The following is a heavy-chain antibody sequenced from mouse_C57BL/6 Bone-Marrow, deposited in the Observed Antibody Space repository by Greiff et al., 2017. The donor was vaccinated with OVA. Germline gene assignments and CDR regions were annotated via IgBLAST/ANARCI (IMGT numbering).Heavy chain of an antibody. D-gene: IGHD3-1*01. CDR3: ASRGDDAMDY. Sequence: VQLQESGAELARPGASVKLSCKASGYTFTSYGISWVKQRTGQGLEWIGEIYPRSGNTYYNEKFKGKATLTADKSSSTAYMELRSLTSEDSAVYFCASRGDDAMDYWGQGTSVTVSS. J-gene: IGHJ4*01. CDR1: GYTFTSYG. V-gene: IGHV1-81*01. CDR2: IYPRSGNT.